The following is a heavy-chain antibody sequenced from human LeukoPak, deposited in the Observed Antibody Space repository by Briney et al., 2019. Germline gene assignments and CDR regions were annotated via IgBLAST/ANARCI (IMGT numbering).Heavy chain of an antibody. CDR2: ISSSSSTI. D-gene: IGHD6-19*01. CDR1: GFTFSSYS. CDR3: ARDPETYSSGPEYFQH. V-gene: IGHV3-48*01. Sequence: PGGSLRLSCAASGFTFSSYSMNWVRQAPGKGLEWVSYISSSSSTIYYADSVKGRFTISRDNAKNSLYLQMNSQRAEDTAVYYCARDPETYSSGPEYFQHWGQGTLVTVSS. J-gene: IGHJ1*01.